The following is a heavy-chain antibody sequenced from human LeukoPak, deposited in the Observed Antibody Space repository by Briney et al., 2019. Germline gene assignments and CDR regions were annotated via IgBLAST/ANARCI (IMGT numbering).Heavy chain of an antibody. J-gene: IGHJ5*02. CDR1: GYTFTSYG. CDR3: ARGLIGYSSGTNWFDP. D-gene: IGHD6-19*01. V-gene: IGHV1-18*01. CDR2: ISAYNGNT. Sequence: GASVKVSCKASGYTFTSYGISWVRQAPGQGLEWMGWISAYNGNTNYAQKLQGRVTMTTDTSTSTAYMELRSLRSDDTAVYYCARGLIGYSSGTNWFDPWGQGTLVTVSS.